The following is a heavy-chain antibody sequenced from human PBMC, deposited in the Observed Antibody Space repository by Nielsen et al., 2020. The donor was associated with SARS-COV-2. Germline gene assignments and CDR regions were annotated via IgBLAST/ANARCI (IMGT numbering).Heavy chain of an antibody. J-gene: IGHJ4*02. CDR2: ISGSGSTL. CDR1: GFTFSDYY. D-gene: IGHD3-3*01. CDR3: VRDSSVVIWSGYPVD. V-gene: IGHV3-11*04. Sequence: GESLKISCAASGFTFSDYYMTWIRQAPGKGLEWVSYISGSGSTLYYTDSVKGRFTISRDNAKNSLYLQMNSLRVEDTAVYYCVRDSSVVIWSGYPVDWGQGTLVTVSS.